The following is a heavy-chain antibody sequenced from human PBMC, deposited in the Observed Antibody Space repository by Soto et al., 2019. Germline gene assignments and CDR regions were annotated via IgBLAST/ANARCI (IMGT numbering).Heavy chain of an antibody. J-gene: IGHJ3*02. D-gene: IGHD2-15*01. V-gene: IGHV3-9*01. CDR2: ISWNSGSI. CDR1: GFTFDDYA. CDR3: AKVGKYCSGGSCYSGAFDI. Sequence: EVQLVESGGGLVQPGRSLRPSCAASGFTFDDYAMHWVRQAPGKGLEWVSGISWNSGSIGYAGSVKGRFTISRDNAKNSLYLQMSSLRAEDTALYYCAKVGKYCSGGSCYSGAFDIWGQGTMVTVSS.